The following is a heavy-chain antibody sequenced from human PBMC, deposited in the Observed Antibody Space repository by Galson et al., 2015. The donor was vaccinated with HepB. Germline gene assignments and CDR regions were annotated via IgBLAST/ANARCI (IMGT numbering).Heavy chain of an antibody. J-gene: IGHJ6*03. CDR1: GFTFSTYS. CDR3: ARSRFDFWSGYDYYMDV. D-gene: IGHD3-3*01. Sequence: SLRLSCAASGFTFSTYSMNWVRQAPGKGLEWVSYISSSSSTIYYADCVKGRFTISRDNAKNSLYLQMNSLRAEDTAVYYCARSRFDFWSGYDYYMDVWGKGTTVTVSS. V-gene: IGHV3-48*01. CDR2: ISSSSSTI.